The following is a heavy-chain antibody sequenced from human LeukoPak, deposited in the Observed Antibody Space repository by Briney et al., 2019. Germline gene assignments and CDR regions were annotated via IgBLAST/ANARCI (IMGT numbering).Heavy chain of an antibody. J-gene: IGHJ1*01. V-gene: IGHV4-59*12. CDR3: ARVDARALPVTTGWDFQH. D-gene: IGHD4-17*01. CDR1: GGSFSNYY. Sequence: SETLSLTCTVSGGSFSNYYWTWIRQSPGKGLEWIGSIYYSGSTYYNPSLKSRVTISVDTSKNQFSLKLSSVTAADTAVYYCARVDARALPVTTGWDFQHWGQGTLVTVSS. CDR2: IYYSGST.